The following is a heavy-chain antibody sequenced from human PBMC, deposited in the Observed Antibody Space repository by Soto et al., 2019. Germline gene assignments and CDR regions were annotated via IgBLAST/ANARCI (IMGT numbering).Heavy chain of an antibody. J-gene: IGHJ5*02. Sequence: ASVKVSCKASGYTFTSYGISWVRQAPGQGLEWMGWINPNSGSTNYAQKPQGWVTMTRDTSTSTAYMELSRLRSDDTAVYYCAREVGVYCSGGSCYSGWFDPWGQGTLVTVSS. CDR1: GYTFTSYG. V-gene: IGHV1-2*04. CDR3: AREVGVYCSGGSCYSGWFDP. CDR2: INPNSGST. D-gene: IGHD2-15*01.